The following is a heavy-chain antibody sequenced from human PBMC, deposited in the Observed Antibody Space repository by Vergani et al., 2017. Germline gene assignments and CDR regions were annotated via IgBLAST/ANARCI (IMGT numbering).Heavy chain of an antibody. J-gene: IGHJ5*02. D-gene: IGHD6-19*01. V-gene: IGHV4-39*01. Sequence: QLQLQESGPGLVKPSATLSLTCSVSGASIRSSNYYWGWIRQPPGKGLEWIASIYYSGSTYYNPSLKSRVTISVDTSKNQFSLKLSSVNSAYTAVYFCARHSTVEWLVKLGWFDPWGQGILVTVSS. CDR1: GASIRSSNYY. CDR2: IYYSGST. CDR3: ARHSTVEWLVKLGWFDP.